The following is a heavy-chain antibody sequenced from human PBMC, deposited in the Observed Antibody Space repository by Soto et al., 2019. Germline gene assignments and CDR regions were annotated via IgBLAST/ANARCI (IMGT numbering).Heavy chain of an antibody. D-gene: IGHD3-22*01. J-gene: IGHJ4*02. V-gene: IGHV1-69*02. CDR3: ASTEANYHSSGYAYFDY. CDR1: GGTFSSYT. CDR2: IIPILGIA. Sequence: QVQLVQSGAEVKKPGSSVKVSCKASGGTFSSYTISWVRQAPGQGLEWMGRIIPILGIAHDAQKCQGRVTITADKSTSTAYMELSSLRSEDTAGYYCASTEANYHSSGYAYFDYWGQGPLVTVSS.